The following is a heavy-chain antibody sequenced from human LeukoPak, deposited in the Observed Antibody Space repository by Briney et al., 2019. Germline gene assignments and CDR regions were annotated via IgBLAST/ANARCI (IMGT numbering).Heavy chain of an antibody. CDR3: ARDHYCSSTSCSLYYYYYGMDV. CDR1: GYTFTSYG. Sequence: GASVKVSCKASGYTFTSYGISWVRQAPGQGLEWMGWISAHNGNTNYAQKLQGRVTMTTDTSTSTAYMELRSLRSDDTAVYYCARDHYCSSTSCSLYYYYYGMDVWGQGTTVTVSS. V-gene: IGHV1-18*01. CDR2: ISAHNGNT. D-gene: IGHD2-2*01. J-gene: IGHJ6*02.